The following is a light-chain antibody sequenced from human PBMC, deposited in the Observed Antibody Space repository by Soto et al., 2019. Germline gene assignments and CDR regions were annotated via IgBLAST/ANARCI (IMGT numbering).Light chain of an antibody. CDR2: ATY. CDR3: QQANSFPIT. Sequence: IQMTQSPSSVSASVGDRVTITCRASQGISAWLAWYQQKPGKAPKLLIYATYRLQSGVPSRFSGSGFGKDFALTIRSLQPEDFANSYCQQANSFPITFGQGTRLEIK. J-gene: IGKJ5*01. CDR1: QGISAW. V-gene: IGKV1D-12*01.